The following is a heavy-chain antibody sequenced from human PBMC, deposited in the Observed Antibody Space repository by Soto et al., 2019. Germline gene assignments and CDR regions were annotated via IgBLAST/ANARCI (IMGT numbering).Heavy chain of an antibody. V-gene: IGHV3-74*01. J-gene: IGHJ4*02. CDR3: VRTSLVVAAATREDY. CDR2: INSDGSST. CDR1: GFTFSSYW. Sequence: EVQLVESGGGLVQPGGSLRLSCAASGFTFSSYWMHWVRQAPGKGLVWFSRINSDGSSTSYADSVKGRFTISRGNAKNTLYLQMNSLRAEDTAVYYCVRTSLVVAAATREDYWGQGTLVTVSS. D-gene: IGHD2-15*01.